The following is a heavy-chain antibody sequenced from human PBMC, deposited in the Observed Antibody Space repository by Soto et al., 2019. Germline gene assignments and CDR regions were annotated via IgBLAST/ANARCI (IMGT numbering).Heavy chain of an antibody. CDR3: ARARYYYGSGSYYNVYGWFDP. D-gene: IGHD3-10*01. V-gene: IGHV4-34*01. J-gene: IGHJ5*02. CDR2: INHSGST. Sequence: SSETLSLTCAVYGGSFSGYYWSWIRQPPGKGLEWIGEINHSGSTNYNPSLKSRVTISVDTSKNQYSLKLSTVTAADTAVYYCARARYYYGSGSYYNVYGWFDPWGQGTLVT. CDR1: GGSFSGYY.